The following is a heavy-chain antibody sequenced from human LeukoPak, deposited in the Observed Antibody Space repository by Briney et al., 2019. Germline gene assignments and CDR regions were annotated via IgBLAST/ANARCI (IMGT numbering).Heavy chain of an antibody. V-gene: IGHV3-7*01. CDR1: GFTFSSDW. D-gene: IGHD5-24*01. J-gene: IGHJ3*02. CDR2: INEDGSQK. Sequence: GGSLRLSCAASGFTFSSDWMSWVRQAPGKGLEWVANINEDGSQKYYVDSVKGRFTISRDNAKNSLHLQMNSLRAEDTAVYYCASLEMATINDAFDIWGQGTMVTVSS. CDR3: ASLEMATINDAFDI.